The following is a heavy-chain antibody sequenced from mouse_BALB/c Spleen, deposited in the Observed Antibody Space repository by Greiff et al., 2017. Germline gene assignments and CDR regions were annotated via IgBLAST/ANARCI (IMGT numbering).Heavy chain of an antibody. J-gene: IGHJ4*01. Sequence: QVQLQQSGAELAKPGASVKMSCKASGYTFTSYCMHWVKQRPGQGLEWIGYINPSTGYTEYNQKFKDKATLTADKSSSTAYMQLSSLTSEDSAVYYCAREGIYDGYYFYAMDYWGQGTSVTVSS. CDR1: GYTFTSYC. V-gene: IGHV1-7*01. CDR2: INPSTGYT. CDR3: AREGIYDGYYFYAMDY. D-gene: IGHD2-3*01.